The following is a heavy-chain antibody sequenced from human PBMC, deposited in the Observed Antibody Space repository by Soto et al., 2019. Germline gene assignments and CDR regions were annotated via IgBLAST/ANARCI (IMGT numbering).Heavy chain of an antibody. CDR2: IIPNFGTA. J-gene: IGHJ6*02. V-gene: IGHV1-69*05. CDR3: ATKTGGGWEDGMDV. CDR1: GYTFTGYY. D-gene: IGHD6-19*01. Sequence: GASVKVSCKASGYTFTGYYMHWVRQAPGQGLEWMGWIIPNFGTANYAQKFQGRVTITTDESTSTAYMELSSLRSEDTAVYYCATKTGGGWEDGMDVWGQGTTVTVSS.